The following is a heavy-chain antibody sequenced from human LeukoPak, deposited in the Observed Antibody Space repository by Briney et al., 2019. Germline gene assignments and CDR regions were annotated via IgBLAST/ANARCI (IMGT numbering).Heavy chain of an antibody. J-gene: IGHJ5*02. Sequence: GGSLRLSCAASGFTFSSYGMHWVCQAPGKGLEWVAVISYDGSNKYYADSVKGRFTISRDNSKNTLYLQMNSLRAEDTAVYYCSRYYYDSSGYSNWFDPWGQGTLVTVSS. V-gene: IGHV3-30*03. CDR3: SRYYYDSSGYSNWFDP. CDR1: GFTFSSYG. D-gene: IGHD3-22*01. CDR2: ISYDGSNK.